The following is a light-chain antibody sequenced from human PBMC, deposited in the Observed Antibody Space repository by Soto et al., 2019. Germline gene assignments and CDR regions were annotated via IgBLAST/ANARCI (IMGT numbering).Light chain of an antibody. CDR3: CSYTSSSTYV. CDR2: EVS. Sequence: QSALTQPASVSGSPGQSITISCTGTGSDVGGYNFVSWYQQHPGKAPKLMIYEVSNRPSGLSNRFSGSRSGNTASLTISGLQAEDEADYYCCSYTSSSTYVFGTGTKLTVL. CDR1: GSDVGGYNF. V-gene: IGLV2-14*01. J-gene: IGLJ1*01.